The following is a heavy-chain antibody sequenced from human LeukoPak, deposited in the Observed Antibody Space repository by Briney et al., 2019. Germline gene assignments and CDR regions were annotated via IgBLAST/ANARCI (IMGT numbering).Heavy chain of an antibody. V-gene: IGHV4-59*01. Sequence: SETLSLTCTVSGGSISSYYWSWIRQPPGKGLEWIGYIYYSGSTNYNPSLKSRVTISVDTSKNQFSLKLSSVTAADTAVYYCARRYYGSGSYSNYWGQGTLVTVSS. CDR1: GGSISSYY. CDR2: IYYSGST. D-gene: IGHD3-10*01. CDR3: ARRYYGSGSYSNY. J-gene: IGHJ4*02.